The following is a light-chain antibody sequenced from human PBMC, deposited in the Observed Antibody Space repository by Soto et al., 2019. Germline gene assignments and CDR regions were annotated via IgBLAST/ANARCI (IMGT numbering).Light chain of an antibody. CDR1: QRISSN. CDR2: GAS. J-gene: IGKJ2*01. CDR3: QQYNNWPPAYT. Sequence: IVMTQSPATLSVSPRERATLSCRASQRISSNLAWYQQKPGQAPRLLIYGASTRATGIPERFSGSGSGTEFTRTISSLQSEDFAVYYWQQYNNWPPAYTFGQGTKVEIK. V-gene: IGKV3-15*01.